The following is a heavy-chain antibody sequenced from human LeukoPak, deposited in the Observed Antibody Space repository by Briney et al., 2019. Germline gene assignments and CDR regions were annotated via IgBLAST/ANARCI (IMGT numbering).Heavy chain of an antibody. V-gene: IGHV3-15*07. J-gene: IGHJ4*02. Sequence: GGSLRLSCAASGFTFSNAWMNWVRQAPGKGLEWVGRIKSKTDGGTTDYAAPVKGRFTISRDDSKNTLYLQMNSLKTEDTAVYYCTTEVSIMITFGGVIVTDYWGQGTLVTVSS. CDR2: IKSKTDGGTT. CDR1: GFTFSNAW. D-gene: IGHD3-16*02. CDR3: TTEVSIMITFGGVIVTDY.